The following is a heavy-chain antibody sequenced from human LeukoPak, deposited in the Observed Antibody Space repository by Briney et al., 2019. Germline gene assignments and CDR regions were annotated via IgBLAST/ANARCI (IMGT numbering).Heavy chain of an antibody. Sequence: GASVKVSCKTSGYTFTNYYIHWVRQAPGQGLEWMGRIDPNTGGTKSAKNFQGRVTMTRDTSISTAYMALSGLRSDDTAVYYCASLYDIVGTTVDYWGQGTLVTVS. V-gene: IGHV1-2*06. CDR3: ASLYDIVGTTVDY. CDR2: IDPNTGGT. J-gene: IGHJ4*02. D-gene: IGHD1-26*01. CDR1: GYTFTNYY.